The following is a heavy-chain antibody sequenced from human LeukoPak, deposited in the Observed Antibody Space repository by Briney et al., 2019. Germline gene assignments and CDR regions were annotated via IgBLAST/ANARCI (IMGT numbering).Heavy chain of an antibody. CDR2: INSDGSST. Sequence: SGGSLRLSCAASGFTFSSYWMHWVRQAPGKGLVWFSRINSDGSSTSYADSVKGRFTISRDNAKNTLYLQMNSLRAEDTAVYYCARDDLGWYGLMNYYYGMDVWGQGTTVTVSS. V-gene: IGHV3-74*01. D-gene: IGHD6-19*01. CDR3: ARDDLGWYGLMNYYYGMDV. CDR1: GFTFSSYW. J-gene: IGHJ6*02.